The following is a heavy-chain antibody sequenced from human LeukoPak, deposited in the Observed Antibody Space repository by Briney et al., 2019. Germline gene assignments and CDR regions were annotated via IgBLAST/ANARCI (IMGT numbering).Heavy chain of an antibody. CDR1: GFTFSDYT. CDR2: ISRSSSSYI. D-gene: IGHD1-26*01. Sequence: PGGSLRLSCAASGFTFSDYTMNWVRLAPGKGLEWVSSISRSSSSYIYYADSVKGRFTISRDNAKNSLYLQMNGLRAEDTAVYFCAREIIGGASFLDYWGQGTLVTVSS. V-gene: IGHV3-21*01. J-gene: IGHJ4*02. CDR3: AREIIGGASFLDY.